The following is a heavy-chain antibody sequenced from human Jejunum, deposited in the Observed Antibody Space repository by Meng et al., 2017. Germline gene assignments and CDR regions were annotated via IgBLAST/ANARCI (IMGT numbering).Heavy chain of an antibody. D-gene: IGHD6-19*01. V-gene: IGHV3-7*01. Sequence: GESLKISCAASGFAFTTYWVSWVRQTPGKGLEWVAKIRQDGSAKHYVDSVEGRFTISRDNAENSLYLQMNNLGAEDTAVYYCARAVYNSVWYPDYFDYWGQGTLVTVSS. CDR2: IRQDGSAK. CDR3: ARAVYNSVWYPDYFDY. J-gene: IGHJ4*02. CDR1: GFAFTTYW.